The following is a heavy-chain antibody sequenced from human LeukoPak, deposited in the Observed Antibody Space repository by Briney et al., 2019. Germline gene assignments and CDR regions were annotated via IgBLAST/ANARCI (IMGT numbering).Heavy chain of an antibody. D-gene: IGHD6-19*01. J-gene: IGHJ5*02. CDR3: ASSYSSGWYSFSSWFDP. CDR1: GFTFSSYA. Sequence: PGGSLRLSCAASGFTFSSYAMSWVRQAPGKGLEWVSAISGSGGSTYYADSVKGRFTISRDNSKNTLYLQMNSLRAEDTAVYYCASSYSSGWYSFSSWFDPWGQGTLVTVSS. V-gene: IGHV3-23*01. CDR2: ISGSGGST.